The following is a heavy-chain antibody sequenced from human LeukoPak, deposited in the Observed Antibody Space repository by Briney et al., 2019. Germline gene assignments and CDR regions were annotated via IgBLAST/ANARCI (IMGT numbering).Heavy chain of an antibody. CDR2: ISYDGSNK. CDR1: GFTFSSYA. V-gene: IGHV3-30-3*01. Sequence: GGSLRLSCAASGFTFSSYAMHWVRQAPGKGLEWVAVISYDGSNKFYADSVKGRFTISRDNSKNTLYLQMDSLRTEDTAVYYCARDQAYGDYGNGPESWGQGTLVTVSS. CDR3: ARDQAYGDYGNGPES. D-gene: IGHD4-17*01. J-gene: IGHJ5*02.